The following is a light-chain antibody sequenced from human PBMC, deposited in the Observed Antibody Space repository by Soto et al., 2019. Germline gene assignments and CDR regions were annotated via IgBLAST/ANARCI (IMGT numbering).Light chain of an antibody. CDR3: QQYNNWACT. CDR1: QSISGT. J-gene: IGKJ1*01. V-gene: IGKV3-15*01. Sequence: EIVMTQSPATLSVSPGGIATLSCRASQSISGTLAWYQQKPGQAPRLLIYGASTRATSFPARFSGSGSGTDFTLTFGSLRSEDFAVYYCQQYNNWACTFGQGTKVEIK. CDR2: GAS.